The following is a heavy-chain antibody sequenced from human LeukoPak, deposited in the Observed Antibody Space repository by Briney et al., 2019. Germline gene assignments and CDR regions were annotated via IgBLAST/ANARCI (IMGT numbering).Heavy chain of an antibody. D-gene: IGHD6-13*01. Sequence: ASAKVSCKASGYTFTNYGISWVRQAPGQGLEWMGWISAYNGDTNYAQKLQGRVTMTTDTSTSTAYMELRTLRSDDTAVYYCAVRNRSSWSPFDFWGQGTLVTVSS. CDR2: ISAYNGDT. V-gene: IGHV1-18*01. J-gene: IGHJ4*02. CDR3: AVRNRSSWSPFDF. CDR1: GYTFTNYG.